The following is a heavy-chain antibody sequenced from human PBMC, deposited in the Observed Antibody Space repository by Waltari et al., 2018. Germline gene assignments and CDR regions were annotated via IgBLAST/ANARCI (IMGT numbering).Heavy chain of an antibody. Sequence: QVQLQESGPGLVKPSQTLSPPCTVSGGPILSVRYYWSWIRQPAGKGLEWIGYIYTRGSTNYNPSLKSRVTISVDTSKNQFSLKLSSVTAADTAVYYCARDAVATTGPDYWGQGTLVTVSS. D-gene: IGHD6-19*01. CDR3: ARDAVATTGPDY. J-gene: IGHJ4*02. CDR2: IYTRGST. CDR1: GGPILSVRYY. V-gene: IGHV4-61*09.